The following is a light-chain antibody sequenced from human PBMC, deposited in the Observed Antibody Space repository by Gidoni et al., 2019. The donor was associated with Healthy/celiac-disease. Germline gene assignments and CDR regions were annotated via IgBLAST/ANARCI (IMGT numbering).Light chain of an antibody. CDR2: AAS. J-gene: IGKJ1*01. CDR1: QGISSY. CDR3: QQYYNYEWT. V-gene: IGKV1-8*01. Sequence: AIRMTQSPSSFSASTGDRVTITCRASQGISSYLAWYQQKPGKAPKLLIYAASTLQSGVPSRFSGSGSGTDFTLTIGCLQSEDFATYCCQQYYNYEWTFGQGTKVEIK.